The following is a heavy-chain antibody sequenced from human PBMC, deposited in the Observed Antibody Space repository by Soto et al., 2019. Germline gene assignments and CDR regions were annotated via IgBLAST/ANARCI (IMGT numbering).Heavy chain of an antibody. D-gene: IGHD1-26*01. CDR2: IYSNGGT. CDR1: GDSIGTYN. CDR3: VRQGIGALHGLVDV. V-gene: IGHV4-59*08. J-gene: IGHJ6*02. Sequence: QVQLQASGPGLVKPSDTLSLTSTVSGDSIGTYNWGWIRQPPGKRLEWIGYIYSNGGTSYNPALYSRVTISADTSTKQFSLRLSSVTAADTAVYYCVRQGIGALHGLVDVWGQGTTVTVSS.